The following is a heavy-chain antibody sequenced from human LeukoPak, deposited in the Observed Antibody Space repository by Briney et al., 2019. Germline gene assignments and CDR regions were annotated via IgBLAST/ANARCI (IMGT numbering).Heavy chain of an antibody. CDR1: GFTFSSYA. Sequence: GRSLRLSCAASGFTFSSYAMHWVRQAPGKGLEWVAVISYDGSNKYYADSVKGRFTISRDNSKNTLYLQMNSLRAEDTAVYYCARARGVVREVFDYWGQGTLVTVSS. CDR3: ARARGVVREVFDY. D-gene: IGHD3-10*01. J-gene: IGHJ4*02. V-gene: IGHV3-30-3*01. CDR2: ISYDGSNK.